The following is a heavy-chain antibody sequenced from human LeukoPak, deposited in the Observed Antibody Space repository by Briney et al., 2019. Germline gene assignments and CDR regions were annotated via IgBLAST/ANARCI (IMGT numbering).Heavy chain of an antibody. J-gene: IGHJ4*02. Sequence: SETLSLTCTVSGDSISSGSYWWSWLRQPAGKGLEWIGRIYSSGNTNYSPSLKSRVTVSVDTSKNQFSLKLSSVTAADTAVYYCARGRDGYNFLNRGEYYYFDYWGQGTLVTVSS. CDR2: IYSSGNT. CDR1: GDSISSGSYW. V-gene: IGHV4-61*02. CDR3: ARGRDGYNFLNRGEYYYFDY. D-gene: IGHD5-24*01.